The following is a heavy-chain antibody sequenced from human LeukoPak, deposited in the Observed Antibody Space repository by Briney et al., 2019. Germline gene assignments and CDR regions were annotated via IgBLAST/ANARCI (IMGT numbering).Heavy chain of an antibody. D-gene: IGHD1-26*01. J-gene: IGHJ4*02. Sequence: ASVTVSFTASGYTFTSYAMHWVRQAPGQRLEWMGWISAGNGNTKYSQNFQGRVTFISNTSATTAFMELSSLRSEDAAVYYCARDSGSGSNDYWGQGTLVTVSS. CDR1: GYTFTSYA. CDR3: ARDSGSGSNDY. CDR2: ISAGNGNT. V-gene: IGHV1-3*01.